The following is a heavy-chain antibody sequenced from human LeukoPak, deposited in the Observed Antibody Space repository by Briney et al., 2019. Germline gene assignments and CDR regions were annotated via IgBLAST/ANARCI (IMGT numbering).Heavy chain of an antibody. V-gene: IGHV5-51*01. CDR3: ARHLISSSSVTAMGAFDI. Sequence: LGESLKISCKGSGYSFTSYWIGWVRQMPGKGLEWMGIIYPGDSDTRYSPSFQGQVTISADKSISTAYLQWSSLKASDTAMYYCARHLISSSSVTAMGAFDIWGQGTMVTVSS. J-gene: IGHJ3*02. CDR2: IYPGDSDT. D-gene: IGHD4-11*01. CDR1: GYSFTSYW.